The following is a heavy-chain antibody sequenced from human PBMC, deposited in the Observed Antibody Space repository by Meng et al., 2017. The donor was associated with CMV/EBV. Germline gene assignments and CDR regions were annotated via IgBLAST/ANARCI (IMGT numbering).Heavy chain of an antibody. Sequence: QGQLQESGPGLVKPSQTLSLTCTVSGGSISSGSYYWSWIRQPAGKGLEWIGRIYTSGSTNYNPSLKSRVTISVDTSKNQFSLKLSSVTAADTAVYYCARGLITMVRGVPFDYWGQGTLVTVSS. V-gene: IGHV4-61*02. D-gene: IGHD3-10*01. CDR1: GGSISSGSYY. CDR2: IYTSGST. CDR3: ARGLITMVRGVPFDY. J-gene: IGHJ4*02.